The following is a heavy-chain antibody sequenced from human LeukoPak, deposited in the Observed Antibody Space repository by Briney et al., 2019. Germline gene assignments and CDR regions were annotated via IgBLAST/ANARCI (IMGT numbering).Heavy chain of an antibody. J-gene: IGHJ4*02. D-gene: IGHD7-27*01. CDR3: AIQSTGDRGYYFDY. CDR1: GGSISSGGYY. V-gene: IGHV4-31*03. CDR2: IYYSGST. Sequence: SETLSLTCTVSGGSISSGGYYWSWIRQHPGKGLEWIGYIYYSGSTYYNPSLKSRVTISVDTSKNQFSLKLSSVTAADTAVYYCAIQSTGDRGYYFDYWGQGTLVTVSS.